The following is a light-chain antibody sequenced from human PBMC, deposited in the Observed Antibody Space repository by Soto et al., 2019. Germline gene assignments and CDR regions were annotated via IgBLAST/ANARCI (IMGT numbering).Light chain of an antibody. CDR2: STH. V-gene: IGLV8-61*01. CDR3: MLYMGGGLVV. Sequence: QTVVTQEPSFSVSPGGTVTLTCGLTSGSVSTTYYPSWYQQTPGQPPRTLIYSTHIRSAGVPDRFSGSILGNKAALTITGAQADDESDYHCMLYMGGGLVVFGGGTKLTVL. CDR1: SGSVSTTYY. J-gene: IGLJ2*01.